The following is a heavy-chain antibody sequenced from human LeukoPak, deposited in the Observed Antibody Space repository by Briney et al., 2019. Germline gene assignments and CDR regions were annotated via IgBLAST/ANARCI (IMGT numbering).Heavy chain of an antibody. Sequence: GGSLRLSCAASGFTFSSYWMSWVRQAPGKGLEWVGRIKSKTDGGTTDYAAPVKGRSTISRDDSKNTLYLQMNSLKTEDTAVYYCTTDMNWNYGYYYYGMDVWGQGTTVTVSS. V-gene: IGHV3-15*01. D-gene: IGHD1-7*01. CDR1: GFTFSSYW. J-gene: IGHJ6*02. CDR2: IKSKTDGGTT. CDR3: TTDMNWNYGYYYYGMDV.